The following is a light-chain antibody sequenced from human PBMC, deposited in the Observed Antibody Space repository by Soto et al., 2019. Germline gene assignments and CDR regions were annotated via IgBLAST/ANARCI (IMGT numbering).Light chain of an antibody. CDR3: QHYNRYSEA. CDR1: QTISSW. CDR2: KAS. J-gene: IGKJ1*01. Sequence: DIQMTQSPSTLSGSVGDRVTITCRARQTISSWLAWYQQKPGKAPKLLIYKASTLKSGVPSRFSGSGSGTEFTLTISSLQPDDFATYYCQHYNRYSEAFGQGTKVDIK. V-gene: IGKV1-5*03.